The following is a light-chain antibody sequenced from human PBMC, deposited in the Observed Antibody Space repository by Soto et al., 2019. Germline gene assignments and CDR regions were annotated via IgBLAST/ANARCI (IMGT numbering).Light chain of an antibody. Sequence: DIQLNQSPSFLSPSIGESVTITCLASQVISTSLAWYHVKPGKAPNHLIYADSTLESAEPSRFSGINSGTDFTLPISSLQAEDFATYHCQQARSYPSTFGGGTTVDI. CDR3: QQARSYPST. V-gene: IGKV1-9*01. CDR1: QVISTS. J-gene: IGKJ4*01. CDR2: ADS.